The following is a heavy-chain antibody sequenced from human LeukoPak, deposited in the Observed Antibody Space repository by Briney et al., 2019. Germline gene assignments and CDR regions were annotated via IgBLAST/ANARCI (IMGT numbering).Heavy chain of an antibody. D-gene: IGHD1-7*01. CDR2: ISAYNGNT. J-gene: IGHJ6*03. Sequence: ASVKVSCKASGYTFTSYGISWVQQAPGQGLEWMGWISAYNGNTNYAQKLQGRVTMTTDTSTSTAYMELRSLRSDDTAVYYCARTPITGTRYYYYYYMDVWGKGTTVTVSS. V-gene: IGHV1-18*01. CDR1: GYTFTSYG. CDR3: ARTPITGTRYYYYYYMDV.